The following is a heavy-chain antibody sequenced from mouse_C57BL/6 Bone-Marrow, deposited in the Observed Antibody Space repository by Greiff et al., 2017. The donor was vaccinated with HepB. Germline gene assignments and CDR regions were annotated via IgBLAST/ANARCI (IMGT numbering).Heavy chain of an antibody. CDR2: INYDGSST. D-gene: IGHD2-3*01. J-gene: IGHJ2*01. V-gene: IGHV5-16*01. Sequence: EVMLVESEGGLVQPGSSMKLSCTASGFTFSDYYMAWVRQVPEKGLEWVANINYDGSSTYYLDSLKSRFIISRDNAKNILYLQMSSLKSEDTATYYCARAPYDGYYDYWGQGTTLTVSS. CDR3: ARAPYDGYYDY. CDR1: GFTFSDYY.